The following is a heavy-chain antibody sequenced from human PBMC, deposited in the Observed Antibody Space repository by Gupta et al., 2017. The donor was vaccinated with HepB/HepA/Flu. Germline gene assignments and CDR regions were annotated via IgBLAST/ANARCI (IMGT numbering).Heavy chain of an antibody. V-gene: IGHV3-30*03. CDR3: AREPVVGACYFDY. D-gene: IGHD1-26*01. CDR1: GFIFSRYG. Sequence: QVQLVESGGGVVPPGRSLRLSCAASGFIFSRYGMHWVRQAPGKGLEWVAFTSYDGSSYGYADSVKGRFTISRDNSQNTLYLQMNSLRPEDMAVYYCAREPVVGACYFDYWGQGTLVTVSS. CDR2: TSYDGSSY. J-gene: IGHJ4*02.